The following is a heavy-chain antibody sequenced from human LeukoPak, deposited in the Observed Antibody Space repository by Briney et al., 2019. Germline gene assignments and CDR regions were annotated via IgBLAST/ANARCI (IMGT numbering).Heavy chain of an antibody. J-gene: IGHJ4*02. CDR3: ARDGPGLDGYNFDY. CDR1: GGTFSSYA. V-gene: IGHV1-69*04. CDR2: IIPILGIA. Sequence: ASVKVSCKASGGTFSSYAISWVRQAPGQGLEWMGRIIPILGIANYAQKFQGRVTITADKSTSTAYMELSSLRSEDTAEYYCARDGPGLDGYNFDYWGQGTLVTVSS. D-gene: IGHD5-24*01.